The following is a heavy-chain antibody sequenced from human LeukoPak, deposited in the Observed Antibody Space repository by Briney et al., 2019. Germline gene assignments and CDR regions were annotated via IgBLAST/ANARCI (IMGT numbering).Heavy chain of an antibody. CDR1: GFTFSSYA. CDR3: AKGLRINAFDI. CDR2: ISYDGSNK. Sequence: GGSLRLSCAASGFTFSSYAMHWVRQAPGKGLEWVAVISYDGSNKYYADSVKGRFTISRDNSKNTLYLQMNSLRAEDTAVYYCAKGLRINAFDIWGQGTMVTVSS. V-gene: IGHV3-30-3*01. D-gene: IGHD2-21*02. J-gene: IGHJ3*02.